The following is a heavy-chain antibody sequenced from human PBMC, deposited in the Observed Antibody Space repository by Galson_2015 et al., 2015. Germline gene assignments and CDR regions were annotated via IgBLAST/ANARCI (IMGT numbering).Heavy chain of an antibody. CDR2: INPGGGP. CDR1: GYVFTNFF. V-gene: IGHV1-46*01. D-gene: IGHD6-6*01. CDR3: ARDLSGLRTSSDMGY. J-gene: IGHJ4*02. Sequence: SVKVSCKASGYVFTNFFVHWVRQAPGQGLEWIGLINPGGGPKYAQKFQGRITMTRDTSTTTAYMELSSLTSEDTAVYYCARDLSGLRTSSDMGYWGQGTLVTDSS.